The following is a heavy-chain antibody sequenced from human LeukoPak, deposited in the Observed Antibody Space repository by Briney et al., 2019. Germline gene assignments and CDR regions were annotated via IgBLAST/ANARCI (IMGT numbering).Heavy chain of an antibody. CDR2: ISAGGGST. Sequence: PPGGSLRLSCAASGFTFSSYAMSWVRQAPGKGLEWVSSISAGGGSTYYPDSAKGRFTISRDNSKNTLYLQMNSLRAEDTAVYYCARFILGVAERMDGSGSYYNVPDYFDYWGQGTLVTVSS. CDR3: ARFILGVAERMDGSGSYYNVPDYFDY. D-gene: IGHD3-10*01. J-gene: IGHJ4*02. V-gene: IGHV3-23*01. CDR1: GFTFSSYA.